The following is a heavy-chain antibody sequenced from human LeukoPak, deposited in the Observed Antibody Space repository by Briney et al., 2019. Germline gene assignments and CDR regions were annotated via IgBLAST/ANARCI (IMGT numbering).Heavy chain of an antibody. CDR1: GLTFSTCG. V-gene: IGHV3-30*02. CDR3: ASSPSSYFDY. CDR2: IRYDGSNK. J-gene: IGHJ4*02. D-gene: IGHD6-13*01. Sequence: GGSLRLSCAASGLTFSTCGMHWVRQAPGKGLEWVAFIRYDGSNKYYADSVKGRFTVSRDNSKNTVYLQMNSLRAEDTAVYYCASSPSSYFDYWGQGTLVTVSS.